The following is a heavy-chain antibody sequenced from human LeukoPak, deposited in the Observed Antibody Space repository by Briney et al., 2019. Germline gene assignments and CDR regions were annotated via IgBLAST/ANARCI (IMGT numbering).Heavy chain of an antibody. CDR1: GFTFSDHY. Sequence: GGSLRLSCAASGFTFSDHYMDWVRQAPGKGLQWVGRIRNKPNSYTTDFAASVKGRFTISRDDSKNSLYLQMNSLKTEDTAVYYCTSGYCGGGSCYQGAGYWGQGALVTVSS. J-gene: IGHJ4*02. CDR3: TSGYCGGGSCYQGAGY. CDR2: IRNKPNSYTT. V-gene: IGHV3-72*01. D-gene: IGHD2-15*01.